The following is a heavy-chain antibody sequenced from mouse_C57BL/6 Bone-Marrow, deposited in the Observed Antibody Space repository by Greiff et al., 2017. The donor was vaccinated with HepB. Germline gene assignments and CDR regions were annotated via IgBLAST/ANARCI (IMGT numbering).Heavy chain of an antibody. V-gene: IGHV1-53*01. Sequence: QVQLKQPGTELVKPGASVKLSCKASGYTFTSYWMHWVKQRPGQGLEWIGNINPSNGGTNYNEKFKSKATLTVDKSSSTAYMQLSSLTSEDSAVYYCATICYDYGGVFDYWGQGTTLTVSS. J-gene: IGHJ2*01. D-gene: IGHD2-4*01. CDR2: INPSNGGT. CDR3: ATICYDYGGVFDY. CDR1: GYTFTSYW.